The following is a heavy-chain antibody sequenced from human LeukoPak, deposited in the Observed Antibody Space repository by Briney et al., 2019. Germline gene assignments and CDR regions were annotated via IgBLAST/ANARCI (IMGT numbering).Heavy chain of an antibody. Sequence: PSETLSLTCTVSGGSISNSAYYWGWIRQPPGKGLEWIGSIYYSGSTYYNPSLKSRVTISVDTSKNQFSLKLSSVTAADTAVYYCITMVRGTLTSDDYRGQGTLVTVSS. D-gene: IGHD3-10*01. CDR2: IYYSGST. CDR1: GGSISNSAYY. V-gene: IGHV4-39*01. J-gene: IGHJ4*02. CDR3: ITMVRGTLTSDDY.